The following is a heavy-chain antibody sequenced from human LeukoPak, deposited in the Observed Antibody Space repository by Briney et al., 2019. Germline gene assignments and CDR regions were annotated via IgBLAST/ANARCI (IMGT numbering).Heavy chain of an antibody. V-gene: IGHV3-23*01. D-gene: IGHD3-22*01. CDR1: GFTFNSYA. CDR3: AKDLSPRPSDWYYYDSSGYYGVNFQH. Sequence: GGSLRLSCAASGFTFNSYAMSWVRQAPGKGLEWVSAISGSGGSTYYADSVKGRFTISRDNSKNTLYLQMNSLRAEDTAVYYCAKDLSPRPSDWYYYDSSGYYGVNFQHWGQGTLVTVSS. CDR2: ISGSGGST. J-gene: IGHJ1*01.